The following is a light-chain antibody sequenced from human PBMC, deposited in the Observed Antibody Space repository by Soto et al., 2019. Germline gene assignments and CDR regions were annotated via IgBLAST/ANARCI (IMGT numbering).Light chain of an antibody. J-gene: IGKJ2*01. CDR1: QSLSTVF. CDR2: GTS. Sequence: EIVMTQSPATLSVSPGDRATLSCRASQSLSTVFLAWYQQKPGQAPRLLIYGTSRKATGIPDRFSGSGSGTDFTLTISRLEPEDFAVYFCHQYATSPYTFGLGTKVDIK. V-gene: IGKV3-20*01. CDR3: HQYATSPYT.